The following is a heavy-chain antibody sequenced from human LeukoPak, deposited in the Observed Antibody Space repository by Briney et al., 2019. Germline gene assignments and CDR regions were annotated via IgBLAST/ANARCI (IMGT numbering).Heavy chain of an antibody. V-gene: IGHV4-59*01. Sequence: PSETLSLTCTVSGGSISSYYWTWIRQPPGKGLEWIGYISDSGSTNYNPSPKSRVTMSVDSSNTEFSLRLNSVTAADTAVYYCARVFRGAVTSNWFDPWGQGTLVTVSS. CDR2: ISDSGST. CDR3: ARVFRGAVTSNWFDP. D-gene: IGHD4-17*01. CDR1: GGSISSYY. J-gene: IGHJ5*02.